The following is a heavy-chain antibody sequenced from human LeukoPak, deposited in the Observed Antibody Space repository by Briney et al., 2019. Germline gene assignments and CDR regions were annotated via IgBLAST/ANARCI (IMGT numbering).Heavy chain of an antibody. V-gene: IGHV4-30-2*01. D-gene: IGHD4-11*01. J-gene: IGHJ3*02. CDR2: IYHSGST. CDR1: GGSISSGGYY. CDR3: ARGPRPMTTVTTGAFDI. Sequence: SQTLSLTCTVSGGSISSGGYYWSWIRQPPGTGLEWIGYIYHSGSTYYNPSLKSRVTISVDTSKNQFSLKLSSVTAADTAVYYCARGPRPMTTVTTGAFDIWGQGTMVTVSS.